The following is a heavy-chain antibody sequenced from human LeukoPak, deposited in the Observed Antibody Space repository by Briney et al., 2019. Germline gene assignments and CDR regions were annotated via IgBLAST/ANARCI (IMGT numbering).Heavy chain of an antibody. D-gene: IGHD3-3*01. Sequence: GGSLRLSCAASGFTFSSYWMSWVRQAPGKGLEWVANIKQDGSEKYYVDSVKGRFTISRDNAKNSLYLQMNSLRAEDTAVYYCARDDLNYDSWSYDFDYWGQGTLVTVSS. CDR2: IKQDGSEK. V-gene: IGHV3-7*01. J-gene: IGHJ4*02. CDR3: ARDDLNYDSWSYDFDY. CDR1: GFTFSSYW.